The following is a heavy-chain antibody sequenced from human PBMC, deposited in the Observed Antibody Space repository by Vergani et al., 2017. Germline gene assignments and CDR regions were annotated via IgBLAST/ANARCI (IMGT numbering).Heavy chain of an antibody. CDR1: GFTFSSYA. Sequence: EVQLLESGGGLVQPGGSLRLSCAASGFTFSSYAMSWVRQAPGKGLEWVSVIYSGGSSTYYADSVKGRFTISRDNSKNTLYLQMNSLRAEDTAVYYCAKDMGSRSSWYYYYMDVWGKGTTVTVSS. V-gene: IGHV3-23*03. J-gene: IGHJ6*03. CDR2: IYSGGSST. CDR3: AKDMGSRSSWYYYYMDV. D-gene: IGHD6-13*01.